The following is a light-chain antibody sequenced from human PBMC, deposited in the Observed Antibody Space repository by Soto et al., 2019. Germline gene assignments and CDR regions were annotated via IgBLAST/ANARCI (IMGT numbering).Light chain of an antibody. CDR1: SGSIASNY. CDR3: QSYDSSNHVV. Sequence: NFMLTQSHSVSESPGKTVPISCTGSSGSIASNYVQWYQQRPGSAPTTVIYKDDQRPSGVPDRFSGSIDSSSNSASLTISGLKTEDGADYYCQSYDSSNHVVFGGGTKLTVL. V-gene: IGLV6-57*02. CDR2: KDD. J-gene: IGLJ2*01.